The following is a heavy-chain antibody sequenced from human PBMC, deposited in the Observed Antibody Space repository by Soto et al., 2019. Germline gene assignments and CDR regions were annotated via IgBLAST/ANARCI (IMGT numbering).Heavy chain of an antibody. CDR1: GGSISSGGYY. D-gene: IGHD2-15*01. Sequence: SETLSLTCTVSGGSISSGGYYWSWIRQHPGKGLEWIGYIYYSGSTYYNPSLKSRVTISVDTSKNQFSLKLSSVTAADTAVYYCARGRVVVVVAATRSWFDPWGQGTLVTVSS. V-gene: IGHV4-31*03. J-gene: IGHJ5*02. CDR3: ARGRVVVVVAATRSWFDP. CDR2: IYYSGST.